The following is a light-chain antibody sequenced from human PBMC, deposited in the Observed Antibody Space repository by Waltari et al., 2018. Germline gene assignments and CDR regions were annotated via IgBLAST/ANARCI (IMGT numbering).Light chain of an antibody. V-gene: IGKV2-30*02. Sequence: DVVLTQSQLSLPVTLGQSASISCRSSQSLVPSNGNTYLNWFHQRPGQSPRRLIYLVSNRDSGVPARFSGSGSDTDFTLKINRVEAEDVGIYYCLQGTHWPPHTFGQGTKVEI. CDR3: LQGTHWPPHT. CDR2: LVS. CDR1: QSLVPSNGNTY. J-gene: IGKJ2*01.